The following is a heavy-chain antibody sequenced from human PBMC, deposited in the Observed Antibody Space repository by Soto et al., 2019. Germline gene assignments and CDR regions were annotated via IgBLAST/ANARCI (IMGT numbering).Heavy chain of an antibody. V-gene: IGHV1-69*06. J-gene: IGHJ6*02. Sequence: SVKFSCKSSGGTFSSYAISWVRQAPGQGLEWMGVIITIFFTANYAQKFQGRVTITADKSTSTAYIELSSLRSEETAVYYCARGGSKAMAQMYYYGIDXWGQGTTVTVSX. CDR3: ARGGSKAMAQMYYYGIDX. CDR1: GGTFSSYA. CDR2: IITIFFTA. D-gene: IGHD5-18*01.